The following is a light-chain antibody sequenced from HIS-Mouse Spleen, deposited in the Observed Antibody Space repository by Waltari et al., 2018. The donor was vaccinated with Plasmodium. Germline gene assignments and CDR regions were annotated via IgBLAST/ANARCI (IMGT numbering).Light chain of an antibody. CDR1: SSDVGRYNL. CDR3: CSYAGSSTFVV. Sequence: SALTQPASVSGSPGQSITISCTGTSSDVGRYNLVPWYQQHPGKAPKLLIYEGSKRPSGVSNRFSGSKSGNTASLTISGLQAEDEADYYCCSYAGSSTFVVFGGGTKLTVL. J-gene: IGLJ2*01. V-gene: IGLV2-23*03. CDR2: EGS.